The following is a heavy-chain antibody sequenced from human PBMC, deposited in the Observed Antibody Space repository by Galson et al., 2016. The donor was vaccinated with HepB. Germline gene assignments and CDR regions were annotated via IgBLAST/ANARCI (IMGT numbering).Heavy chain of an antibody. D-gene: IGHD2-21*01. CDR2: IVVGSGNP. CDR3: AAHPGGKLWWSSPGEVFDF. Sequence: SVKVSCKASGFTFTGSSVEWVRQARGQRPEWIGWIVVGSGNPEYAQKFQERVTITRDMSTNTAVMELSSLRSEDTAVYYCAAHPGGKLWWSSPGEVFDFWGQGTMVTVSS. J-gene: IGHJ3*01. CDR1: GFTFTGSS. V-gene: IGHV1-58*01.